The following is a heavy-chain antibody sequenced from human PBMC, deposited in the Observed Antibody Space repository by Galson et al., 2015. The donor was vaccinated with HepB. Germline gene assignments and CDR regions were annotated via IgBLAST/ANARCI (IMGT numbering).Heavy chain of an antibody. CDR2: ISNSGRYI. CDR1: GFTFSDYA. J-gene: IGHJ4*02. Sequence: SLRLSCAASGFTFSDYAMNWVRQAPGKGLEWVSSISNSGRYIYYADSAKGRFTISRDNAKNSLYLQMNSLRVEDTAVYYCAAHTVPDYWGQGTLVTVSS. D-gene: IGHD4-11*01. CDR3: AAHTVPDY. V-gene: IGHV3-21*06.